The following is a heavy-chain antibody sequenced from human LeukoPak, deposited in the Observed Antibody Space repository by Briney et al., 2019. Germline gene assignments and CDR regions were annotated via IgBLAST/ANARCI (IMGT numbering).Heavy chain of an antibody. Sequence: SGGSLSLSCAASGFTFSSYGMHWVRQAPGKGLEWMAVISYDGSNKYYADSVKGRFPISRDNSKNTLYLQMNSLRAEDTAVYYCAKDGLDYGDYVAYGMDVWGQGTTVIVSS. CDR1: GFTFSSYG. CDR3: AKDGLDYGDYVAYGMDV. J-gene: IGHJ6*02. CDR2: ISYDGSNK. V-gene: IGHV3-30*18. D-gene: IGHD4-17*01.